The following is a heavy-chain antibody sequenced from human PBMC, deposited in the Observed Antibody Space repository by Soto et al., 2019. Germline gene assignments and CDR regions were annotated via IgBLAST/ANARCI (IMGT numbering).Heavy chain of an antibody. Sequence: EVQLLESGGGLVQPGGCLRLSCAASGFNFSNYAMNWVRQAPGTGLEWVSLISGSADNTYYADSVKGRFTISRDKSKNTVYLQMNCLRAEDRAVYYWAKKRGARTRVTSEFEFWGQGTLVTVSS. CDR2: ISGSADNT. CDR1: GFNFSNYA. J-gene: IGHJ4*02. CDR3: AKKRGARTRVTSEFEF. V-gene: IGHV3-23*01. D-gene: IGHD4-17*01.